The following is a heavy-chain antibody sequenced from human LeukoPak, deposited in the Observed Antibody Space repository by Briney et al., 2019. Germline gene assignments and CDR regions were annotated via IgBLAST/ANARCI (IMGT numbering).Heavy chain of an antibody. V-gene: IGHV1-24*01. Sequence: VASVKVSCKVSGYTLTELSMRWVRQAPGKGLEWMGGFDPEDGETIYAQKFQGRVTMTEDTSTDTAYMELSSLRSEDTAVYYCATVIRGYSYGYDLSYWGQGTLVTVSS. CDR3: ATVIRGYSYGYDLSY. J-gene: IGHJ4*02. CDR2: FDPEDGET. D-gene: IGHD5-18*01. CDR1: GYTLTELS.